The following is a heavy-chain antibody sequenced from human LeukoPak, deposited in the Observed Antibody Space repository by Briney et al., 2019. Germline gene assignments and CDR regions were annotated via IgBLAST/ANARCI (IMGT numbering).Heavy chain of an antibody. CDR3: ATEHDYVWGSYLY. CDR2: ISSSSSYI. D-gene: IGHD3-16*02. V-gene: IGHV3-21*01. CDR1: GFTFSSYS. Sequence: PGGSLRLSCAASGFTFSSYSMNWVRQAPGKGLEWVSSISSSSSYIYYADSVKGRFTISRDNAKNSLYLQMNSLRAEDTAVYYCATEHDYVWGSYLYWGQGTLVTVSS. J-gene: IGHJ4*02.